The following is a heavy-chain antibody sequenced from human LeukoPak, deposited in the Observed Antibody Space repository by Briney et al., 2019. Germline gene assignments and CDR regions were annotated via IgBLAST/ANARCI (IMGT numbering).Heavy chain of an antibody. J-gene: IGHJ6*02. Sequence: PGGSLRLSCAASGFTFSIHAMNWVRQVPGRGPEWVANVNRDGSETYYLDSVKGRFTISKDNAKNSLYLQMNSLRAEDTALYHCARNNAMDVWGQGTTVIVSS. D-gene: IGHD2-8*01. CDR1: GFTFSIHA. V-gene: IGHV3-7*03. CDR3: ARNNAMDV. CDR2: VNRDGSET.